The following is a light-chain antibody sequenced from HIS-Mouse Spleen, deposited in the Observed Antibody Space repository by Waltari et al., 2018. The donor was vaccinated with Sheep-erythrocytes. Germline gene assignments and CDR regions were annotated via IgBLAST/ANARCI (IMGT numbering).Light chain of an antibody. V-gene: IGLV2-23*01. CDR1: SSDVGSYNL. CDR2: EGS. Sequence: QSALTQPASVSGSPGQSITISCTGPSSDVGSYNLVPWYQPHPGKAPKPMIYEGSKRPSGVSNRFSGSKSGNTASLTISGLQAEDEADYYCCSYAGSSTPWVFGGGTKLTVL. J-gene: IGLJ3*02. CDR3: CSYAGSSTPWV.